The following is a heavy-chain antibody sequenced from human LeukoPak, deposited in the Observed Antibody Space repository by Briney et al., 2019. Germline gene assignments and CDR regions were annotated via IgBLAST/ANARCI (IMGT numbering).Heavy chain of an antibody. D-gene: IGHD3-16*01. V-gene: IGHV3-23*01. CDR3: ATSWGPDTSAFRWGRDGMDV. Sequence: GRSLRLSCAASGFTFSIHGMHWVRQAPGKGLEWVSAISKSGDHTYYAASAKGRFTIYRDNSKNTQYLQMNSLRAEDTAVYYCATSWGPDTSAFRWGRDGMDVWGQGTTVIVS. J-gene: IGHJ6*02. CDR2: ISKSGDHT. CDR1: GFTFSIHG.